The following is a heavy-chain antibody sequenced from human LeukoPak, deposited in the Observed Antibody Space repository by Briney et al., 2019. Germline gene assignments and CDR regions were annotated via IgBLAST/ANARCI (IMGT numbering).Heavy chain of an antibody. CDR1: GGSFSGYS. J-gene: IGHJ4*02. CDR3: ARSSVTWIQLWLPGAFDY. D-gene: IGHD5-18*01. Sequence: SETLSLTCAVYGGSFSGYSWSWIRQPPGKGLEWIGEINHSGSTNYNPSLKSRVTISVDTSKNQFSLKLSSVTAADTAVYYCARSSVTWIQLWLPGAFDYWGQGTLVTVSS. CDR2: INHSGST. V-gene: IGHV4-34*01.